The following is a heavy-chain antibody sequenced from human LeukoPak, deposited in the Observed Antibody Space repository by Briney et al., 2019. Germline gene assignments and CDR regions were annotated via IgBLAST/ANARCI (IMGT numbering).Heavy chain of an antibody. J-gene: IGHJ6*03. CDR3: ARDSWSGYYIPAYYMDV. D-gene: IGHD3-3*01. V-gene: IGHV4-61*02. Sequence: PSETLSLTCTVSGGSISSGSYYWSWIRQPAGKGLEWIGRIYTSGSTNYNPSLKSRVTISVDTSKNQFSLKLSSVTAADTDVYYCARDSWSGYYIPAYYMDVWGKGTTVTVSS. CDR2: IYTSGST. CDR1: GGSISSGSYY.